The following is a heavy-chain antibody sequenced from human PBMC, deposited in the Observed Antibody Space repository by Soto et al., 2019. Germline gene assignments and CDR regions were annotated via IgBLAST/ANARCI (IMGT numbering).Heavy chain of an antibody. V-gene: IGHV1-69*02. CDR2: IIPILGIA. J-gene: IGHJ3*02. CDR1: GGTFSSYT. D-gene: IGHD3-22*01. Sequence: QVQLVQSGAEVKKPGSSVKVSCKASGGTFSSYTISWVRQAPGQGLEWMGRIIPILGIANYAQKFQGRVTITAEKSTSTAYMELSSLRSEDTAVYYCARGGDSRGYNDAFDIWGQGTMVTVSS. CDR3: ARGGDSRGYNDAFDI.